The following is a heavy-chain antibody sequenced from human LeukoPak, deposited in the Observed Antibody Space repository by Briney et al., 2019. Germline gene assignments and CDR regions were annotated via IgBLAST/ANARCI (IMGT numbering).Heavy chain of an antibody. D-gene: IGHD4-17*01. CDR3: ARAPGEGWFDP. CDR2: IKQGGGEK. Sequence: PGGSLRLSCAASRFTYSSYWMSWLPQAPGKGLEWVASIKQGGGEKYYVDSVKGRFTSSRDNAKNSLYLQMNSLRAEDTALYYCARAPGEGWFDPWGQGTLVTVSS. J-gene: IGHJ5*02. V-gene: IGHV3-7*01. CDR1: RFTYSSYW.